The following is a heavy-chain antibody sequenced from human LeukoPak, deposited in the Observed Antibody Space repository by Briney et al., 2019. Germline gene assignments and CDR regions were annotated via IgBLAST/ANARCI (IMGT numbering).Heavy chain of an antibody. V-gene: IGHV3-21*01. D-gene: IGHD2/OR15-2a*01. CDR3: ARLSWDTFDI. Sequence: GGSLRLSCAASGFIFSSYSMTWVRQAPGKGLEWVSSISSGSNYIYYADSVKGRFIISRDNAKNSLYLQMNSLRAEDTAVYYCARLSWDTFDIWGQGTVVTVSS. CDR2: ISSGSNYI. J-gene: IGHJ3*02. CDR1: GFIFSSYS.